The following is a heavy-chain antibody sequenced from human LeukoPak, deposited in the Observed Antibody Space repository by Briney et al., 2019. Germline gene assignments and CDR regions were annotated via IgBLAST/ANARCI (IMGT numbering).Heavy chain of an antibody. CDR3: AKDSISVSGNYLLGGTFDF. Sequence: GGSLRLSCAASGFTFSSYAMSWVRQAPGKGLEWVSAVSGSGSTTYYADSVKGRFTISRDNSKNTLYLQLNSLRAEDTAVYYCAKDSISVSGNYLLGGTFDFWGQGTLVAVSS. D-gene: IGHD3-22*01. J-gene: IGHJ4*02. V-gene: IGHV3-23*01. CDR1: GFTFSSYA. CDR2: VSGSGSTT.